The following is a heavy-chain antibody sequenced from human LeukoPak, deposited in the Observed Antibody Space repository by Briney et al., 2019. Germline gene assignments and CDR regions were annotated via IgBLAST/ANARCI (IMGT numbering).Heavy chain of an antibody. V-gene: IGHV1-2*02. Sequence: ASLKVSCKASGYTFTGYYIHWARQAPGQGLEWMGWINPNSGVVNYAQRFQGRVTMTRDTPISTAYMEVSRLRSDDTAVYYCARGEMSTITIDYWGQGTLVTVSS. CDR2: INPNSGVV. D-gene: IGHD5-24*01. CDR1: GYTFTGYY. J-gene: IGHJ4*02. CDR3: ARGEMSTITIDY.